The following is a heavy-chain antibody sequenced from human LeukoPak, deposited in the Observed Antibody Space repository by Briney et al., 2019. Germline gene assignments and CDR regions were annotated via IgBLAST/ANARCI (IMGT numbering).Heavy chain of an antibody. J-gene: IGHJ6*03. Sequence: PSETLSLTCTVSGGSISSGGYSWSWVRQAPGKGLEWVSVIHSGGYTYYADSVKGRFTISRDNSKNTLYLQMNSLRAEDTAVYYCARVGCCYYYNMDVWGKGTTVTVSS. D-gene: IGHD6-19*01. CDR2: IHSGGYT. V-gene: IGHV3-53*01. CDR1: GGSISSGGYS. CDR3: ARVGCCYYYNMDV.